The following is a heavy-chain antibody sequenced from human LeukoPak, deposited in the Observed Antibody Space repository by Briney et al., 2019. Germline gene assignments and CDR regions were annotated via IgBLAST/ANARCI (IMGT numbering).Heavy chain of an antibody. CDR2: IHYSGST. Sequence: SETLSLTCSVSGGSISGYYWSWIRQPPGKGLEWIGYIHYSGSTYYNPSLKSRVTISVDTSKNQFSLKLRSVTAVDTAVYYCARGGLVVPAARPLFDYWGQGTLVTVSS. J-gene: IGHJ4*02. D-gene: IGHD2-2*01. CDR3: ARGGLVVPAARPLFDY. CDR1: GGSISGYY. V-gene: IGHV4-59*01.